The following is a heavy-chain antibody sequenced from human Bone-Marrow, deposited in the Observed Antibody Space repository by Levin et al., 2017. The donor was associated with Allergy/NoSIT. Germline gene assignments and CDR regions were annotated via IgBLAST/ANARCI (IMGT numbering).Heavy chain of an antibody. CDR2: IYSRGTT. CDR3: TRDASPIAVAGGDI. V-gene: IGHV3-53*01. Sequence: GGSLRLSCAVSGFTVSNNYMNWVRQAPGKGLEWVSLIYSRGTTNYADSVKGRFTISRDSSKNILYLQMNSLRVEDTAVYYCTRDASPIAVAGGDIWGQGTMVTVSS. J-gene: IGHJ3*02. CDR1: GFTVSNNY. D-gene: IGHD6-19*01.